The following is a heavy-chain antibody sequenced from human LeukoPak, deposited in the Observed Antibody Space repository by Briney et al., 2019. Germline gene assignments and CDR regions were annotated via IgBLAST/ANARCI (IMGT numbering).Heavy chain of an antibody. CDR1: GGTFSSYT. CDR2: IIPILGIA. D-gene: IGHD1-26*01. CDR3: ARGGSGSYDAFDI. J-gene: IGHJ3*02. V-gene: IGHV1-69*02. Sequence: ASVKVSCKASGGTFSSYTIGWVRQAPGQGLEWMGRIIPILGIANYAQKFQGRVTITADKSTSTAYMELSSLRSEDTAVYYCARGGSGSYDAFDIWGQGTMVTVSS.